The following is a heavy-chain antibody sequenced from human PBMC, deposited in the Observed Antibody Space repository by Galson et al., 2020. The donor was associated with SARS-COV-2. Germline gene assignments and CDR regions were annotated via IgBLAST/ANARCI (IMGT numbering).Heavy chain of an antibody. V-gene: IGHV4-39*07. J-gene: IGHJ4*02. CDR2: VDYSGST. CDR1: GGSISRTSDY. CDR3: ARVRRITMFAVLTYYFDH. Sequence: SETLSLTCSVSGGSISRTSDYWGWIRQSPGKGLEWIGSVDYSGSTHYNPSLKTRVIISVDTSKNQFSLKMRSVTAADTAVYFCARVRRITMFAVLTYYFDHWGQGTLVTVSS. D-gene: IGHD3-10*02.